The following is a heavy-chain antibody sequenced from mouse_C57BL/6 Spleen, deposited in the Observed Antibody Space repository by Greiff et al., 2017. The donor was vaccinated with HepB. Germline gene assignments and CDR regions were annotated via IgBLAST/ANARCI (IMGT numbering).Heavy chain of an antibody. CDR3: ARTGSLAWFAY. Sequence: VQLQQSGAELVKPGASVKLSCKASGYTFTSYWMQWVKQRPGQGLEWIGEIDPSDSYTNYNQKFKGKATLTVDTSSSTAYMQLSSLTSEDSAVYYCARTGSLAWFAYWGQGTLVTVSA. J-gene: IGHJ3*01. CDR2: IDPSDSYT. V-gene: IGHV1-50*01. CDR1: GYTFTSYW.